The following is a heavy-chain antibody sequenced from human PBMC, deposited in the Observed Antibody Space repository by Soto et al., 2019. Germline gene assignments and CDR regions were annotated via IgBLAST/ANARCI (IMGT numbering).Heavy chain of an antibody. CDR2: IYYSGST. Sequence: SETLSLTCTVSGGSISSYYWSWIRQPPGKGLEWIGYIYYSGSTNYNPSLKSRVTISVDTSKNQFSLKLSSVTAADTAVYYCASGTRNDYYYGMDVWGQGTTVTVS. V-gene: IGHV4-59*01. CDR3: ASGTRNDYYYGMDV. D-gene: IGHD1-7*01. CDR1: GGSISSYY. J-gene: IGHJ6*02.